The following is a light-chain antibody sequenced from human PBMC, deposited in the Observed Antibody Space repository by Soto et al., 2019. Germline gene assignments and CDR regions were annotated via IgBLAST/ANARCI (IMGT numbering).Light chain of an antibody. CDR1: SSNIGKNT. CDR3: AAWDSSLNGHV. V-gene: IGLV1-44*01. J-gene: IGLJ1*01. Sequence: QSALIQPPSASGTPGQRVTISCSGSSSNIGKNTVHWFQQLPGAAPQLLISTDNQRPSGVPGRFSGSKSGASGSLAISGLQSEDEADYYCAAWDSSLNGHVFGTGTKVTVL. CDR2: TDN.